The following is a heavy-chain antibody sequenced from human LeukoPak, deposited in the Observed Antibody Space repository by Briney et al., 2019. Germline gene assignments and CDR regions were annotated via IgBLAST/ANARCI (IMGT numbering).Heavy chain of an antibody. Sequence: PGGSLRLSCAASRFTFNNHGMHWVRQAPGKGLEWLAVVWSDGNNKYYADSVKGRFTISRDDSKNTLFLQMNTLRAEDTAVYYCAKGGRYGVYYGSGNVDWFDPWGQGTLVTVSS. CDR3: AKGGRYGVYYGSGNVDWFDP. J-gene: IGHJ5*02. CDR2: VWSDGNNK. V-gene: IGHV3-30*02. D-gene: IGHD3-10*01. CDR1: RFTFNNHG.